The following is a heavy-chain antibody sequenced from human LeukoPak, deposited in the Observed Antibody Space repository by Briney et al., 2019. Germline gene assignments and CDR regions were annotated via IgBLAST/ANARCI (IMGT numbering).Heavy chain of an antibody. CDR1: GFTFTSYA. D-gene: IGHD3-10*01. V-gene: IGHV3-23*01. Sequence: GGSLRLSCVASGFTFTSYAMSWVPQAPEKGLQWVSVLSGSGATTDYADSVQGRFTISRDNSKNTLYLQMNSLRAEDTAVYSCAKDRYASGTYYISIWGQGTLVTVSS. J-gene: IGHJ4*02. CDR3: AKDRYASGTYYISI. CDR2: LSGSGATT.